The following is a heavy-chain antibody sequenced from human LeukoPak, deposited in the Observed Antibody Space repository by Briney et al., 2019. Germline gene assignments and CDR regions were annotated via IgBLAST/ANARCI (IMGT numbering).Heavy chain of an antibody. D-gene: IGHD6-13*01. CDR1: GYTFTSYA. J-gene: IGHJ6*03. V-gene: IGHV7-4-1*02. Sequence: ASVKVSCKASGYTFTSYAMNWVRQAPGQALEWMGWINTNTGNPTYAQGFTGRFVFSLDTSVSTAYLQISSLRAEDTAVYYCAREHYSSSYLYYYYYYMDVWGKGTTVTVSS. CDR2: INTNTGNP. CDR3: AREHYSSSYLYYYYYYMDV.